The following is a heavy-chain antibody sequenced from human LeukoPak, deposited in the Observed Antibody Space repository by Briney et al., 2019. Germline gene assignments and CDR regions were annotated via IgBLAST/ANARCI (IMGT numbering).Heavy chain of an antibody. V-gene: IGHV4-59*12. CDR1: GGSISSYY. Sequence: SETLSLTCTVSGGSISSYYWSWIRQPPGKGLEWIGYTYYSGSTNYNPPLKSRVTISVDTSKNQFSLKLSSVTAADTAVYYCARESPIAAAGKYYFDYWGQGTLVTVSS. CDR2: TYYSGST. CDR3: ARESPIAAAGKYYFDY. J-gene: IGHJ4*02. D-gene: IGHD6-13*01.